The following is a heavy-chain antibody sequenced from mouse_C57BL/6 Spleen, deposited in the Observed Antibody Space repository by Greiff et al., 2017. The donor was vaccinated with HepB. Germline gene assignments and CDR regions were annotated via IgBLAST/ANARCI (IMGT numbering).Heavy chain of an antibody. V-gene: IGHV1-80*01. CDR2: IYPGDGDT. CDR1: GYAFSSYW. D-gene: IGHD1-1*01. J-gene: IGHJ2*01. CDR3: ARKGDYYGSSFDY. Sequence: VQLQQSGAELVKPGASVKISCKASGYAFSSYWMNWVKQRPGKGLEWIGQIYPGDGDTNYNGKFKGKATLTADKSSSTAYMQLSSLTSEDSAVYFCARKGDYYGSSFDYWGQGTTLTVSS.